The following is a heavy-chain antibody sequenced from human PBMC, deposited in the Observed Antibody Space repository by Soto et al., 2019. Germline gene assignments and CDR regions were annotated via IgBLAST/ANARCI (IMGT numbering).Heavy chain of an antibody. CDR2: IYYSGST. CDR1: GGSISSGGYY. J-gene: IGHJ4*02. CDR3: AREWRDYYFDY. Sequence: QVQLQESGPGLVKPSQILSLTCSVSGGSISSGGYYWSWIRQHPGKGLEWIGYIYYSGSTYYNPSLKSRVTISVDTSKNQFSLKLSSVTAADTAVYYCAREWRDYYFDYWGQGTLVTVSS. V-gene: IGHV4-31*03.